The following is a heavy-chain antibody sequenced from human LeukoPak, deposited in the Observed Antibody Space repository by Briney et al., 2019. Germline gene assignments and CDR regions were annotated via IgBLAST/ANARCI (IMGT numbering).Heavy chain of an antibody. D-gene: IGHD3-16*02. CDR3: ATSGVGFLGSYRGVFDY. V-gene: IGHV4-39*01. Sequence: PSETLSLTCTVSGGSISSSSYYWGWIRQPPGKGLEWIGSIYYSGSTYYNPSLKSRITISVDTSKNQFSLKLSSVTAADTAVYYCATSGVGFLGSYRGVFDYWGQGTLVTVSS. CDR1: GGSISSSSYY. CDR2: IYYSGST. J-gene: IGHJ4*02.